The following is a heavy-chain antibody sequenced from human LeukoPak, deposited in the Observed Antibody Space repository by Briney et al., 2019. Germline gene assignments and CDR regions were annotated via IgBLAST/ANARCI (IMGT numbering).Heavy chain of an antibody. CDR2: IYTSGST. V-gene: IGHV4-4*07. CDR1: GGSISSYY. CDR3: ARGLPRDERVRGVMNDY. J-gene: IGHJ4*02. Sequence: SETLSLTCTVSGGSISSYYWNWIRQPAGKGLEWIGRIYTSGSTNYNPSLKSRVTMSVDTSKNQFSLKLSSVTAADTAVYYCARGLPRDERVRGVMNDYWGQGTLVTVSS. D-gene: IGHD3-10*01.